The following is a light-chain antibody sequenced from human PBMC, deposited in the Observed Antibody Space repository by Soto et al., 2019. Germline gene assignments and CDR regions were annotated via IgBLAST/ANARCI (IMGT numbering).Light chain of an antibody. CDR3: QQYYSSLPIT. CDR2: WAS. CDR1: QNILYSSDNKNY. Sequence: DIVMTQSPDSLAVSLGERATINCKSSQNILYSSDNKNYLAWYQQKPGQPPKLLISWASTRESGVPGRFSGSGSGTDFTLTISSLQAEDVAVYYCQQYYSSLPITFGQGTRLEIK. V-gene: IGKV4-1*01. J-gene: IGKJ5*01.